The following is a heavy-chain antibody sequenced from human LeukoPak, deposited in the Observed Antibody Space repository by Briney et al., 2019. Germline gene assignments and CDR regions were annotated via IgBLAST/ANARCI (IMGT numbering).Heavy chain of an antibody. CDR2: IKQGGSEK. J-gene: IGHJ4*02. D-gene: IGHD6-13*01. CDR1: GFSFSSYW. CDR3: AVGYSSTWYHFEY. Sequence: PGGSLRLSCAASGFSFSSYWMSWVRQAPGKGLEWVANIKQGGSEKYYVDSVKGRFTVSRDNAKNSLYLQMNSLRAEDTAVYYCAVGYSSTWYHFEYWGQGTLVTVSS. V-gene: IGHV3-7*03.